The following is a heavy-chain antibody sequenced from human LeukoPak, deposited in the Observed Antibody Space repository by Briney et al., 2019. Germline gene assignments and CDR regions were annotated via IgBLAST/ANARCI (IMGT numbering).Heavy chain of an antibody. Sequence: SETLSLTCTASGGSISSYYWSWIRQPPGKGLEWIGYIYYSGSTNYNPSLKSRVTISVDTSKNQFSLKLSSVTAADTAVYYCARLPYSSGWDYYYGMDVWGQGTTVTVSS. D-gene: IGHD6-19*01. J-gene: IGHJ6*02. V-gene: IGHV4-59*01. CDR1: GGSISSYY. CDR3: ARLPYSSGWDYYYGMDV. CDR2: IYYSGST.